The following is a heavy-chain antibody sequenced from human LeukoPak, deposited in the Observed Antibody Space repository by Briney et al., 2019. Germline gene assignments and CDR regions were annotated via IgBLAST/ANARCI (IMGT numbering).Heavy chain of an antibody. CDR1: GGSFSGYY. V-gene: IGHV4-34*01. CDR2: IDHSGST. D-gene: IGHD3-10*01. J-gene: IGHJ3*02. CDR3: AREVPGRGGDI. Sequence: SETLSLTCAVYGGSFSGYYWSWIRQPPGKGLGWMGEIDHSGSTNYNPSLKSRVTISVDTSKNQFSLKLSSVTAADTAVYYCAREVPGRGGDIWGQGTMVTVSS.